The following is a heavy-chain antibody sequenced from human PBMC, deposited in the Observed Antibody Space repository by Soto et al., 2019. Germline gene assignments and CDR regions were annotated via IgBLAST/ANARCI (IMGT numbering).Heavy chain of an antibody. CDR3: ASSNVGYSSSDY. CDR1: GGSISSGGYS. J-gene: IGHJ4*02. CDR2: IYYSGST. Sequence: PSETLSLTCTVSGGSISSGGYSWTWIRQHPGKGLEWIGYIYYSGSTYYKPSLKSRVTISVDTSKNQFSLKLSSVTAADTAVYYCASSNVGYSSSDYWGQGTLVTVSS. D-gene: IGHD6-6*01. V-gene: IGHV4-31*03.